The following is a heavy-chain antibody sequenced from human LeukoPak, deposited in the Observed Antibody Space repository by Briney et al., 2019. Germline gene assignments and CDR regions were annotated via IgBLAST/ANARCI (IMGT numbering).Heavy chain of an antibody. Sequence: SGGSLRLSCAASGFTFDDYGMSWVRQAPGKWLEWVSGINWNGGSTGYADSVKGRFTISRDNAKNSLYLQMNSLRAEDTALYYCARDSASPYYDFWSGYARPTYYMDVWGKGTTVTVSS. D-gene: IGHD3-3*01. CDR1: GFTFDDYG. V-gene: IGHV3-20*04. J-gene: IGHJ6*03. CDR3: ARDSASPYYDFWSGYARPTYYMDV. CDR2: INWNGGST.